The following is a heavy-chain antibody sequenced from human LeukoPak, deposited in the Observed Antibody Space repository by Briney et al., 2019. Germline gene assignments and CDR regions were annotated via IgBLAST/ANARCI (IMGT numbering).Heavy chain of an antibody. V-gene: IGHV3-21*01. CDR2: ISSSSNYI. Sequence: TGGSLRLSCAASGFTFSSYDMNWVRQAPGKGLEWVSSISSSSNYIHYADSVKGRLTISRDNAKNSLYLQMNSLRAEDTAVYFCARGTLGAWGWWGQGTLVTVSS. CDR1: GFTFSSYD. D-gene: IGHD6-19*01. J-gene: IGHJ4*02. CDR3: ARGTLGAWGW.